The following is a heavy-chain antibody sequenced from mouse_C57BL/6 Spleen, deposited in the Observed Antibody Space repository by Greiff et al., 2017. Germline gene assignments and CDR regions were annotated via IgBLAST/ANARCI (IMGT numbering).Heavy chain of an antibody. V-gene: IGHV5-17*01. CDR1: GFTFSDYG. CDR2: ISSGSSTI. J-gene: IGHJ3*01. CDR3: AKNYDGYYGVAY. Sequence: EVKLVESGGGLVKPGGSLKLSCAASGFTFSDYGMHWVRQAPEKGLEWVAYISSGSSTIYYADTVKGRFTISRDNAKNTLFLQMTSLRSEDTAMYYCAKNYDGYYGVAYWGQGTLVTVSA. D-gene: IGHD2-3*01.